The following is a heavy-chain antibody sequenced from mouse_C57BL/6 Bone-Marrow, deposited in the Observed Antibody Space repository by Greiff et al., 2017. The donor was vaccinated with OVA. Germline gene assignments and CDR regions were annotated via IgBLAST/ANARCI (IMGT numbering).Heavy chain of an antibody. CDR2: ISSGGDYI. CDR1: GFTFSSYA. CDR3: TRDSYSNYPYYAMDY. Sequence: EVQLVESGAGLVKPGGSLKLSCAASGFTFSSYAMSWVRQTPEKRLEWVAYISSGGDYIYYADTVKGRFTISRDNARNTLYLQMSSLKSEDTAMYYCTRDSYSNYPYYAMDYWGQGTSVTVSS. D-gene: IGHD2-5*01. J-gene: IGHJ4*01. V-gene: IGHV5-9-1*02.